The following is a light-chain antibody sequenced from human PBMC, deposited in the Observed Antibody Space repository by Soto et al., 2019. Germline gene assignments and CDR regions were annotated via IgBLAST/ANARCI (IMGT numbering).Light chain of an antibody. Sequence: DILMTQSQSSLSASVGDRVTITCRASQGISNYLAWYQQKPGKVPQLLIYAASTLQPGVPSRYSGSGSGTDLTLTISSLQPEDVETYYCQKYNSAPKSFGPGTKVDIK. J-gene: IGKJ3*01. CDR2: AAS. CDR1: QGISNY. CDR3: QKYNSAPKS. V-gene: IGKV1-27*01.